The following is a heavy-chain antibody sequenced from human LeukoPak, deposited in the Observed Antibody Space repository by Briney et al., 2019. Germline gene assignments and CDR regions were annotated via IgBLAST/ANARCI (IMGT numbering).Heavy chain of an antibody. CDR3: AKGSGSSCYSPCDY. D-gene: IGHD2-15*01. Sequence: GGSLRLSCTASGFAFSSYAMSWVRQAPGVGLEWVSAIDGGGGRTWHADSVRGRFTISRDNSKNTLFMQMNSLRAEDTAVYYCAKGSGSSCYSPCDYWGQGILVTVSS. J-gene: IGHJ4*02. CDR2: IDGGGGRT. CDR1: GFAFSSYA. V-gene: IGHV3-23*01.